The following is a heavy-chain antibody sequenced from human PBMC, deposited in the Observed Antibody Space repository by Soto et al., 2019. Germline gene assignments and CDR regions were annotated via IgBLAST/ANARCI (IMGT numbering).Heavy chain of an antibody. Sequence: GGSLRLSCTASGFSLSNYWMTWVRQAPGKGLEWVANIKQDGSLRYSIDSVKGRFTISRDDAKNSVYLQMNSLRVEDTAVYYCARDRPGSYDGLDIWGQGTMVT. D-gene: IGHD3-10*01. J-gene: IGHJ3*02. CDR1: GFSLSNYW. CDR2: IKQDGSLR. V-gene: IGHV3-7*01. CDR3: ARDRPGSYDGLDI.